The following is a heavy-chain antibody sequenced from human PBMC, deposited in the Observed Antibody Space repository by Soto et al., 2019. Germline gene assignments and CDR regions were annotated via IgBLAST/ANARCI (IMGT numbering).Heavy chain of an antibody. D-gene: IGHD6-13*01. CDR1: GYTFTSYG. CDR2: ISAYNGNT. CDR3: ITAEQQLGE. V-gene: IGHV1-18*01. Sequence: QVQLVQSGAEVKKPGASVKVSCKASGYTFTSYGISWVRQAPGQGLEWMGWISAYNGNTNYAQKLQGRVTMNTDTSTSKGYTELSSLRSDDTAVYYCITAEQQLGEWGQGTLVTVSS. J-gene: IGHJ4*02.